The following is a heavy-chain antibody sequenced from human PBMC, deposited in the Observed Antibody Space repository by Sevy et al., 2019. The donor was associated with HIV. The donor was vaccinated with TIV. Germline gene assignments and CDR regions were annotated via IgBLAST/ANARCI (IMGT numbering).Heavy chain of an antibody. CDR2: INPNSGGT. D-gene: IGHD3-22*01. CDR3: ARDLIGYYDSSGGYWFDP. Sequence: ASVKVSCKASGYTFTGYYMHWVRQAPGQGLEWMGWINPNSGGTNYAQKFQGRVTMTRDTSISTAYMELSRLSSDDTAVYYCARDLIGYYDSSGGYWFDPWGQGTLVTVSS. J-gene: IGHJ5*02. CDR1: GYTFTGYY. V-gene: IGHV1-2*02.